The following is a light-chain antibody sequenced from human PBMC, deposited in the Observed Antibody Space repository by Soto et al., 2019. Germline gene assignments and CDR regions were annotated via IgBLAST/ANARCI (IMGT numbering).Light chain of an antibody. CDR1: TSDIGGYNF. V-gene: IGLV2-14*01. CDR2: DVR. Sequence: QSALTQPASVSGSPGQSITISCTGTTSDIGGYNFVSWYQQHPGKAPKLLIYDVRNRPSGVSNRFSGSKSGNTASLTISGLQAEDEADYYCNSYRTISTYVVGSGTKVTVL. CDR3: NSYRTISTYV. J-gene: IGLJ1*01.